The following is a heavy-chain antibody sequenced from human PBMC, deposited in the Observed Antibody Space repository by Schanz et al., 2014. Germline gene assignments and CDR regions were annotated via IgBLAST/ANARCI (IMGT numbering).Heavy chain of an antibody. CDR2: INPSVGNT. J-gene: IGHJ3*02. Sequence: QVQLVQSGAEVKKPGASVKVSCEASGYTFTSYYIHWFRQAPGQGLEWMGLINPSVGNTNYAQKCRGRVTMTRDTSTSTVYMELSSLRSEDTAGYFCARGPSTGAFDIWGQGTMGTGSS. V-gene: IGHV1-46*03. CDR3: ARGPSTGAFDI. CDR1: GYTFTSYY.